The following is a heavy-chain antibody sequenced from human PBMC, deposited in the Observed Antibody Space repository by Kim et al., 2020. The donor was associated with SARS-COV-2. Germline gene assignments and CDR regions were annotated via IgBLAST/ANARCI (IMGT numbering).Heavy chain of an antibody. D-gene: IGHD3-10*01. Sequence: ASVKVSCKASGYTFTSYAMHWVRQAPGQRLEWMGWINAGNGNTKYSQKFQGRVTITRDTSASTAYMELSSLRSEDTAVYYCARPRGSGSLSRGYYYGMDVWGQGTTVTVSS. V-gene: IGHV1-3*01. CDR1: GYTFTSYA. J-gene: IGHJ6*02. CDR3: ARPRGSGSLSRGYYYGMDV. CDR2: INAGNGNT.